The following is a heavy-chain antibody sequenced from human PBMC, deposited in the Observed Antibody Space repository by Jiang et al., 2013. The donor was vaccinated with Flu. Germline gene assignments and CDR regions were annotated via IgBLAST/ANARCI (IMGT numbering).Heavy chain of an antibody. V-gene: IGHV5-10-1*04. Sequence: AEVKKPGESLRISCEGSAYTFTNHWITWVRQMPGKGLEWMGRIDPRDSYTKYSPSFQGQVTISADKSINTAYLQWTSLKASDTAMYYCTRRLARPGLVAPADHWGQGTLVIVSS. J-gene: IGHJ4*02. CDR3: TRRLARPGLVAPADH. D-gene: IGHD2-21*01. CDR2: IDPRDSYT. CDR1: AYTFTNHW.